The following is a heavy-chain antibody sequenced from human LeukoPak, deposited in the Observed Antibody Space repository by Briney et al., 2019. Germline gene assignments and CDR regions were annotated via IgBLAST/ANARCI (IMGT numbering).Heavy chain of an antibody. J-gene: IGHJ6*03. V-gene: IGHV4-38-2*02. Sequence: SETLSLTCTVSGYSISSGYYWGWIRQPPGKGLEWIGSIYHSGSTYYNPSLKSRVTISVDTSKNQFSLKLSSVTAADTAVYYCARGKAYYYYYMDVWGKGTTVTISS. CDR3: ARGKAYYYYYMDV. CDR2: IYHSGST. CDR1: GYSISSGYY.